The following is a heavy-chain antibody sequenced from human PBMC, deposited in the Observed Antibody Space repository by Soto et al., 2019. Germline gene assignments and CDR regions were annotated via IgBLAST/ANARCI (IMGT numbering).Heavy chain of an antibody. CDR2: TYYRSKWYN. Sequence: PSQTLSLTCAISGDSVSSNSAAWNWIRQSPSRGLEWLGRTYYRSKWYNDYAVSVKSRITINPDTSKNQFSLQLNSVTPEDTAVYYCARVRLYYYDSSGHYYYYYGMDVWGQGTTDTVSS. J-gene: IGHJ6*02. V-gene: IGHV6-1*01. CDR1: GDSVSSNSAA. D-gene: IGHD3-22*01. CDR3: ARVRLYYYDSSGHYYYYYGMDV.